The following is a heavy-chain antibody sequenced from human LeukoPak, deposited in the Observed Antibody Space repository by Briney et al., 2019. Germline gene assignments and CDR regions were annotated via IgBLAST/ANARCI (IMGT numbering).Heavy chain of an antibody. D-gene: IGHD6-6*01. CDR1: SGPISTYY. V-gene: IGHV4-59*01. CDR3: ARSSPKKAFDI. Sequence: SETLSLTCTVSSGPISTYYWSWIRQPPGKGLVWIGYIYCSGSSNYNPSLKSRVTISVDTSKNQFSLKLSSVSAADTAVYYCARSSPKKAFDIWGQGTMVTVSS. CDR2: IYCSGSS. J-gene: IGHJ3*02.